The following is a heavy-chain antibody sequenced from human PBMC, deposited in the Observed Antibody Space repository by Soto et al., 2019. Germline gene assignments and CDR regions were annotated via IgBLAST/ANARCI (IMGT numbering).Heavy chain of an antibody. CDR3: ASPGRDWGALHY. D-gene: IGHD7-27*01. CDR2: IYYSGST. Sequence: QVQLQESGPGLVKPSETLSLTCTVSNDSISTYYWTWIRQPPGKGLEWIGFIYYSGSTNYNPSLQSRVTISVDTSKNQFSLKMNSVTAADTAVYYCASPGRDWGALHYWGHGTLVTVSS. CDR1: NDSISTYY. J-gene: IGHJ4*01. V-gene: IGHV4-59*08.